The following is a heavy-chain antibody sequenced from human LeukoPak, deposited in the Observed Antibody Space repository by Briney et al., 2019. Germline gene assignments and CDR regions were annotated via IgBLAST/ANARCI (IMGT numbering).Heavy chain of an antibody. V-gene: IGHV3-7*01. CDR2: IKQDGSEK. CDR3: ARDLNYYDSSGYFDY. Sequence: QPGGSLRLSCAASGFTFSSYWMSWVRQAPGKGLEWVANIKQDGSEKYYVDSVKSRFTISRDNAKNSLYLQMNSLRAEDTAVYYCARDLNYYDSSGYFDYWGQGTLVTVSS. J-gene: IGHJ4*02. CDR1: GFTFSSYW. D-gene: IGHD3-22*01.